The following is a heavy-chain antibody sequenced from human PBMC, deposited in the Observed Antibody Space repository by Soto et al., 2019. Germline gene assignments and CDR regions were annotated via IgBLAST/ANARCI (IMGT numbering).Heavy chain of an antibody. CDR2: IYYSGST. CDR1: GGPISSSSYY. Sequence: QLQLQESGPGLVKPSETLSLTCTVSGGPISSSSYYWGWIRQPPGKGLEWIGSIYYSGSTYYNPSLKSRVTISVDTSKNQFSLKLSSVTAADTAVYYCASLTYYYDSSGYYYAPFQHWGQGTLVTVSS. J-gene: IGHJ1*01. CDR3: ASLTYYYDSSGYYYAPFQH. V-gene: IGHV4-39*01. D-gene: IGHD3-22*01.